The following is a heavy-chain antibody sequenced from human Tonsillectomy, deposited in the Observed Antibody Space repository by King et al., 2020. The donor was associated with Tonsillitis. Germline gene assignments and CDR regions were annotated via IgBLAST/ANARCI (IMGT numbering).Heavy chain of an antibody. D-gene: IGHD3-22*01. J-gene: IGHJ1*01. V-gene: IGHV1-18*01. CDR2: ISVYNCNT. CDR3: ASSYYDTSGYYYFQH. Sequence: QLVQSGAEVKKPGASVKVSCKASGYTFSSYGISWVRQAPGQGLEWMGWISVYNCNTNYAQKLQDRVTMTTATSTSTAELELRGLGSDETAVYYCASSYYDTSGYYYFQHWGQGTLVTGSS. CDR1: GYTFSSYG.